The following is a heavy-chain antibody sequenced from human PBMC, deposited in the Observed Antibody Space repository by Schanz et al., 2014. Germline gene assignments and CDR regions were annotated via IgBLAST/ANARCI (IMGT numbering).Heavy chain of an antibody. CDR3: ARDHQWLARYCMDV. CDR2: IRYDGRNK. D-gene: IGHD6-19*01. Sequence: QVQLVESGGGVVRPGGSLRLSCAGSGFTFSNYAIHWVRQAPGKGLEWVAVIRYDGRNKNFVESVKGRFTISRDNPKKTLYLQMNSLRAEDTAVYYCARDHQWLARYCMDVWGRGTTVTVSS. CDR1: GFTFSNYA. J-gene: IGHJ6*03. V-gene: IGHV3-33*08.